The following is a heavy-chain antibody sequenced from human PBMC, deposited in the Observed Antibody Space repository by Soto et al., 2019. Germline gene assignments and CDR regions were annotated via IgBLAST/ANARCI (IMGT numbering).Heavy chain of an antibody. J-gene: IGHJ4*02. CDR1: DDSINSDKYY. CDR2: IYYRVKA. Sequence: QLQLQESGPGLVKPSETLSLTCSVSDDSINSDKYYWGWIRQPPGKGLEWIGRIYYRVKAYYNPSLQNRATISLDNAKSQFSLKLNSVSAAESAVYFCARLEGLATISYYFDFWGPGALVTVSS. V-gene: IGHV4-39*01. D-gene: IGHD5-12*01. CDR3: ARLEGLATISYYFDF.